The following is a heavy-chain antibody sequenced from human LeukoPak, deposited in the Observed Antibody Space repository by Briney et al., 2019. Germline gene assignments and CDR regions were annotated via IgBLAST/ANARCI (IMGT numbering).Heavy chain of an antibody. V-gene: IGHV1-24*01. Sequence: ASVKVSCKAFGHIPKHFSIHWVRQAPGKGLEWLGGFDPEDDERMYAPKFQGRVTVTEDNSIDTAYMELTSLSSDDTGVYYCSTETAGNYWGQGTLVTVSS. CDR1: GHIPKHFS. J-gene: IGHJ4*02. CDR2: FDPEDDER. CDR3: STETAGNY.